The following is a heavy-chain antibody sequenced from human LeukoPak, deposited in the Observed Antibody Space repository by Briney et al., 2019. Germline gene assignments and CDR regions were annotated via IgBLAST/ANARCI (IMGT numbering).Heavy chain of an antibody. Sequence: AGGSLRLSSAASGFTFSSYWMSWVRQAPGKGLEWVANIKQDGSEKYYVDSVKGRFTISRDNAKNSLYLQMNSLRAEDTAVYYCARESEGYCSGGSCYSSWFDPWGQGTLVTVSS. J-gene: IGHJ5*02. CDR3: ARESEGYCSGGSCYSSWFDP. V-gene: IGHV3-7*01. D-gene: IGHD2-15*01. CDR1: GFTFSSYW. CDR2: IKQDGSEK.